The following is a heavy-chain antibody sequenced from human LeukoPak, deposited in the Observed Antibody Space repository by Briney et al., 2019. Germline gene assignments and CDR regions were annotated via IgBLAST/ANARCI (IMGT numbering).Heavy chain of an antibody. CDR3: VKGGWVHILDH. J-gene: IGHJ4*02. CDR1: GFTVSENY. Sequence: PGGSLRLSCAVSGFTVSENYMSWVRQAPGKGLEWVANIKHDGSDAYYADSVSGRLTVSRDNAKNSLYLQMNSLRAEDTAVYYCVKGGWVHILDHWGQGALVTVSP. CDR2: IKHDGSDA. V-gene: IGHV3-7*01. D-gene: IGHD2-21*01.